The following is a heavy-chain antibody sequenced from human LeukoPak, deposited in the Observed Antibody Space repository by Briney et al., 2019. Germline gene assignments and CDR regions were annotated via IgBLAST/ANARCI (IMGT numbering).Heavy chain of an antibody. CDR2: INGDGSNS. Sequence: GGSLRLSCVASGFTFTTYWMHWVRQAPGKGLVWVSRINGDGSNSNYADSVKGRFTISRDNARNTMYLQMNGLRAEDTALYYCARTSPTSHFDFWGQGTLVTVSS. J-gene: IGHJ4*02. V-gene: IGHV3-74*01. D-gene: IGHD3-16*01. CDR1: GFTFTTYW. CDR3: ARTSPTSHFDF.